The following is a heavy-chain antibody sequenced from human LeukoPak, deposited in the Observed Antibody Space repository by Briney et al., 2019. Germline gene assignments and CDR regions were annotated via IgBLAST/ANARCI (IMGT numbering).Heavy chain of an antibody. V-gene: IGHV4-38-2*01. Sequence: ASETLSLTCAVSGYPINSDYHWGWIRQPPGKGLEWIGNLYHSGSPYYSPSLKSRVTISVDTSKNQLSLKVNSVTAADTAVYYCARSPGRAASHYFDNWGRGTLGTVSS. CDR1: GYPINSDYH. CDR3: ARSPGRAASHYFDN. D-gene: IGHD2-15*01. CDR2: LYHSGSP. J-gene: IGHJ4*02.